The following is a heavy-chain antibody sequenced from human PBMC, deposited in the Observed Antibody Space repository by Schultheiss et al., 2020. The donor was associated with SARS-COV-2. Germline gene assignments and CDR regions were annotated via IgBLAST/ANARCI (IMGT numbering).Heavy chain of an antibody. V-gene: IGHV4-34*01. D-gene: IGHD1-1*01. CDR2: INHSGST. CDR1: GGSISSYY. CDR3: ATLGSERDAFDI. J-gene: IGHJ3*02. Sequence: SQTLSLTCTVSGGSISSYYWSWIRQPPGKGLEWIGEINHSGSTNYNPSLKSRVTISVDTSKNQFSLKLSSVTAADTAVYYCATLGSERDAFDIWGQGTMVTVSS.